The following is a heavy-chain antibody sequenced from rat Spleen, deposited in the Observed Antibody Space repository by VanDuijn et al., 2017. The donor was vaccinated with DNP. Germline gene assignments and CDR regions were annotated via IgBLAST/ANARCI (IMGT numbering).Heavy chain of an antibody. CDR3: VTYDGSL. J-gene: IGHJ3*01. CDR2: INDDSSTI. CDR1: GFNFNDYW. Sequence: EVKLVESGGGLVQPGRSLKLSCTASGFNFNDYWMGWVRQAPGKGLEWIGKINDDSSTINYIPSLKDRFIISRDNAQNTLFLQMSKLGSEDTAIYYCVTYDGSLWGQGTLVTVSS. D-gene: IGHD1-12*02. V-gene: IGHV4-2*01.